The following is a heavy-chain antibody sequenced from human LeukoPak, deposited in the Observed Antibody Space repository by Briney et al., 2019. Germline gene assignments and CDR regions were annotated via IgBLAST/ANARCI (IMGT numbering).Heavy chain of an antibody. CDR1: GGSISSGGYS. V-gene: IGHV4-30-2*01. CDR2: IYHSGST. J-gene: IGHJ6*02. D-gene: IGHD3-10*01. Sequence: SETLSLTCAVSGGSISSGGYSWSWIRQPPGKGPEWIGYIYHSGSTYYNPSLKSRVTISVDRSKNQFSLKLSSVTAADTAVYYCARGGSGSTRDYYGMDVWGQGTTDTVSS. CDR3: ARGGSGSTRDYYGMDV.